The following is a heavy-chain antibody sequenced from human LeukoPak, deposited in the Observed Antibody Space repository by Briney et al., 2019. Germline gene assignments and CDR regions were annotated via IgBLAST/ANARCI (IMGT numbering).Heavy chain of an antibody. CDR2: ISSSSSYI. J-gene: IGHJ6*02. D-gene: IGHD4-17*01. CDR1: GFTFTSYS. V-gene: IGHV3-21*01. CDR3: ARASRGDSTYYGMDV. Sequence: GGSLRLSCSASGFTFTSYSMDWVRQAPGKGLEWVSSISSSSSYIYYADSVKGRFTISRDNAKNSLYLQMNSLRAEDTAVYYCARASRGDSTYYGMDVWGQGTTVTVSS.